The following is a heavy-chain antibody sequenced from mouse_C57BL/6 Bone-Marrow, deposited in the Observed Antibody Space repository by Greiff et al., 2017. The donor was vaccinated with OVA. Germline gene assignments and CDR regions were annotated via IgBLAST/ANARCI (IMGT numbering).Heavy chain of an antibody. CDR3: ARHALAGFAY. J-gene: IGHJ3*01. V-gene: IGHV5-15*01. CDR1: GFTFSDYG. CDR2: ISNLAYSI. Sequence: EVKLMESGGGLVQPGGSMKLSCAASGFTFSDYGMAWVRQAPRKGPEWVAFISNLAYSIYYADTVTGRFTISRENAKNTLYLEMSSLRSEDTAMYYCARHALAGFAYWGQGTLVTVSA.